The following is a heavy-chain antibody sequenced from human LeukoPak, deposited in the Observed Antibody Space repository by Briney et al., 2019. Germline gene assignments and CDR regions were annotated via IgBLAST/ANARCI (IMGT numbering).Heavy chain of an antibody. D-gene: IGHD2-21*02. CDR1: GFTFNSYS. CDR3: AKDFVVVPGNVNYFDY. Sequence: SGGSLRLSCAASGFTFNSYSMHWVRQAPGKGLEWVTAISDDETYKFYADSVKGRFTVSRDNSRNTLYVQMKSLRAEDTAVYYCAKDFVVVPGNVNYFDYWGQGTLVTVSS. V-gene: IGHV3-30-3*01. J-gene: IGHJ4*02. CDR2: ISDDETYK.